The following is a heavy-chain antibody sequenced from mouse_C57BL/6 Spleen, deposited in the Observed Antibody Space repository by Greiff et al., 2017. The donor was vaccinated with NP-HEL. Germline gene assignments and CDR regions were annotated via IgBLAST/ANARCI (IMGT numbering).Heavy chain of an antibody. V-gene: IGHV1-4*01. J-gene: IGHJ1*03. CDR1: GYTFTSYT. Sequence: QVQLKESGAELARPGASVKMSCKASGYTFTSYTMHWVKQRPGQGLEWIGYINPSSGYNKYNQKFKDKATLTADKSSSTAYMQLRSLTSEDSAVYYCARAPYYYGSSYGWYFDVWGTGTTVTVSS. CDR3: ARAPYYYGSSYGWYFDV. CDR2: INPSSGYN. D-gene: IGHD1-1*01.